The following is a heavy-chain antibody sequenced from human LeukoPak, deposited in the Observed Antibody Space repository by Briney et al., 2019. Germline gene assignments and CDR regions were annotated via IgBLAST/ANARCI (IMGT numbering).Heavy chain of an antibody. CDR3: TKEGGPTDY. V-gene: IGHV3-30-3*01. D-gene: IGHD3-16*01. J-gene: IGHJ4*02. CDR2: ISYDGSNK. Sequence: GGSLRLSCAASGFTFSSYAMHWVRQAPGKGLEWVAVISYDGSNKYYADSVKGRFTISRDNSKNTLYLQMNSLRAEDTAVYYCTKEGGPTDYWGQGTLVIVSS. CDR1: GFTFSSYA.